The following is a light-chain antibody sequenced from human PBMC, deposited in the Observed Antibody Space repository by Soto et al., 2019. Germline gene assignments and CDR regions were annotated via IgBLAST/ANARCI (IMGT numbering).Light chain of an antibody. J-gene: IGKJ1*01. Sequence: EIVLTQSPGTLSLSPGERATLSCRASQSVSSSSLAWYQQKRGQAPRLLIHGASSRATGIPDRFSGSGSGTDFTLTISRLEPEDFAVYYCQQRSKWRTFGQGTKVAIK. CDR1: QSVSSSS. CDR2: GAS. V-gene: IGKV3D-20*02. CDR3: QQRSKWRT.